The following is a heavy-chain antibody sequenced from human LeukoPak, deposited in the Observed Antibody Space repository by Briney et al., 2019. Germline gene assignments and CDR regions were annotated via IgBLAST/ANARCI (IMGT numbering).Heavy chain of an antibody. CDR1: GGSISSYS. J-gene: IGHJ4*02. V-gene: IGHV4-59*08. Sequence: SETLPLTCTVSGGSISSYSWSWIRQPPGKGLEWIGCVYNSGSTTYNPSLKSRVTLSVDTSKNQFSLKVTSVTAAHTAVYYCARLMVGTIADSVLFGYWGQGTLVTVSS. D-gene: IGHD2-8*01. CDR3: ARLMVGTIADSVLFGY. CDR2: VYNSGST.